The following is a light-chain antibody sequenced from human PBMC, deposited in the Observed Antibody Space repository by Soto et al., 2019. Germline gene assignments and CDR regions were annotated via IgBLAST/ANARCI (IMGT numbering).Light chain of an antibody. V-gene: IGKV1-12*01. CDR1: QGISSW. Sequence: DIQMTQSPSSVSASVGDRVTITCRASQGISSWLAWYQHKPGKAPKLLIYDASSLQGGITSRFSGSVSGTDFTLTISSLQPEDFATYYCQQANSFPLTFGGGTKVEIK. J-gene: IGKJ4*01. CDR2: DAS. CDR3: QQANSFPLT.